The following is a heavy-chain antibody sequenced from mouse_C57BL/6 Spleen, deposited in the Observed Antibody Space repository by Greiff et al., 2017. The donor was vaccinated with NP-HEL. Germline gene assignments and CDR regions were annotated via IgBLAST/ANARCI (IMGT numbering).Heavy chain of an antibody. CDR3: ARKDVPYAMDY. CDR2: IWSGGST. CDR1: GFSLTSYG. Sequence: QVQLQQSGPGLVQPSQRLSITCTVSGFSLTSYGVHWVRQSPGKGLEWLGVIWSGGSTDYNAAFISRLSISKDNSKSQVFFKMNSLQADDTAIYYCARKDVPYAMDYWGQGTSVTVSS. V-gene: IGHV2-2*01. J-gene: IGHJ4*01.